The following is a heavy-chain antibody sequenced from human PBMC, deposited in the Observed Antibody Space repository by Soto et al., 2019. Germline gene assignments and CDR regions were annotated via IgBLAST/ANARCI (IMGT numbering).Heavy chain of an antibody. CDR2: ISSSGSGI. CDR1: GFIFSSYA. V-gene: IGHV3-23*01. J-gene: IGHJ6*02. Sequence: EVQLLESGGGLIQPGGSLRLSCAASGFIFSSYAMSWVRQAPGKGLEWVSTISSSGSGIYYADSVKGRFTISRDKSXTTQFLQMNSLRAEDTAVYYCARGLITMIVGRGMDVWGQGTTVTVSS. CDR3: ARGLITMIVGRGMDV. D-gene: IGHD3-22*01.